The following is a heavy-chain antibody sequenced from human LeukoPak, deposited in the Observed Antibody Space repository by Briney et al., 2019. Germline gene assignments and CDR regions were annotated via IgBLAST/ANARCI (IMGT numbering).Heavy chain of an antibody. V-gene: IGHV3-53*01. CDR2: IYSGGST. CDR3: EREAHSTLGLYYFDY. Sequence: GASLRLSCAASGFTFTSNYMSWVRQAPGKGLEWVSVIYSGGSTYYADSVKGRFTIFRDNSKNTLYLQMNSLIAEDSGVYYCEREAHSTLGLYYFDYWGQGTLVTVSS. CDR1: GFTFTSNY. J-gene: IGHJ4*02. D-gene: IGHD6-13*01.